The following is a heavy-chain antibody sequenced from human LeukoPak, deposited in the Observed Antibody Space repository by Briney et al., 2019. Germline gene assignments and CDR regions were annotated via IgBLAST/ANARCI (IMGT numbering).Heavy chain of an antibody. J-gene: IGHJ4*02. CDR2: IKQDGSEK. V-gene: IGHV3-7*01. Sequence: PGGSLRLSCAASGFTFSSYWMSWVRQAPGKGLEWVANIKQDGSEKYYVDSVKGRLTISRDNAKNSLYLQMNSLRAEDTAVYYCAKDKRSGFRGYRDGTPIPFFDYWGQGTLVTVSS. D-gene: IGHD5-24*01. CDR3: AKDKRSGFRGYRDGTPIPFFDY. CDR1: GFTFSSYW.